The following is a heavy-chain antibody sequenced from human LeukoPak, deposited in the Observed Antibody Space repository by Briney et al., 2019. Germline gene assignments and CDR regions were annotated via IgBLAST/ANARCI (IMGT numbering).Heavy chain of an antibody. D-gene: IGHD3-16*01. CDR3: AADPHYDYVWGSYKGFDP. CDR2: IVVGSGNT. Sequence: ASVKVSCKASGFTFTSSAIQWVRQARGQRLEWIGWIVVGSGNTNYAQKFQERVTITRDMSTSTAYMELSSLRSEDTAVYYCAADPHYDYVWGSYKGFDPWGQGTLVTVSS. J-gene: IGHJ5*02. V-gene: IGHV1-58*02. CDR1: GFTFTSSA.